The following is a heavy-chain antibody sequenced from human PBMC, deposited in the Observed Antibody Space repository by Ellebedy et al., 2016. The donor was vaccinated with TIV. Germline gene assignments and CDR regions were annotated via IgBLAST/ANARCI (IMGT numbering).Heavy chain of an antibody. J-gene: IGHJ4*02. CDR3: ARGSSNWLPRV. D-gene: IGHD2-2*01. V-gene: IGHV1-69*13. Sequence: ASVKVSXXSSGGTFSSHAFTWVRLAPGQGLEWVGGIIPLYGAAHYAQNFNGRVTITADESTSTLYMELSSLTSDDTAVYYCARGSSNWLPRVWGQGTLVTVSS. CDR2: IIPLYGAA. CDR1: GGTFSSHA.